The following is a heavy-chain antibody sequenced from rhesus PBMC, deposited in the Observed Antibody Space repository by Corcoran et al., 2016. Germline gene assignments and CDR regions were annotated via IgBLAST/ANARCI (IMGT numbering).Heavy chain of an antibody. J-gene: IGHJ3*01. V-gene: IGHV4-106*01. Sequence: QVQLQESGPGLVKPSETLSLTCAVSGGSISDDYYWSWIRQPPGTGLELIGYIFGIGGGTNYNPSSKQRVTISIDTSNNQCSLKLSSVTAADTTVYYCARDLGSGSYYNHDAFDFWGQGLRVTVSS. CDR2: IFGIGGGT. CDR1: GGSISDDYY. CDR3: ARDLGSGSYYNHDAFDF. D-gene: IGHD3-16*01.